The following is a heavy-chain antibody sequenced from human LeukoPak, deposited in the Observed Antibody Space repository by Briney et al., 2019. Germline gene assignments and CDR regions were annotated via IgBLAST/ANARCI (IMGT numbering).Heavy chain of an antibody. CDR2: ISPYTGNT. Sequence: ASVKVSCNTSGYTFTNYGVTWVRQAPGQGLEWMGWISPYTGNTRYAQKFRGRVTMTTDTSTSTAYMDLRSLRSDDTAVYYCARGVNSQGTAMVLFDSWGQGSLVTVSA. CDR1: GYTFTNYG. D-gene: IGHD5-18*01. CDR3: ARGVNSQGTAMVLFDS. J-gene: IGHJ4*02. V-gene: IGHV1-18*01.